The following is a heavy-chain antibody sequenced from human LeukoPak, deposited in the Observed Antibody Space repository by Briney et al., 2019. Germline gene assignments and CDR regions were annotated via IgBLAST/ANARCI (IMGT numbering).Heavy chain of an antibody. D-gene: IGHD3-22*01. Sequence: SETLSLTCAVYGGSFSGYYWSWIRQSPGKGLEWIGEINHSGSTNYNPSLKSRVTISVDTSKNQFSLKLSSVTAADTAVYYCAAGAATYYYDSSGYSAYYFDYWGQGTLVTVSS. CDR3: AAGAATYYYDSSGYSAYYFDY. CDR1: GGSFSGYY. V-gene: IGHV4-34*01. J-gene: IGHJ4*02. CDR2: INHSGST.